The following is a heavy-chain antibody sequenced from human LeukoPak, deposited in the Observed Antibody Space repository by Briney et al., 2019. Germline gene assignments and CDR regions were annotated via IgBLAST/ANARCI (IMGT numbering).Heavy chain of an antibody. CDR2: INPSGGST. J-gene: IGHJ6*03. CDR1: GYTFTSNY. CDR3: ARGPRITLVRGGQWYYYMDV. D-gene: IGHD3-10*01. Sequence: ASVKVSCKASGYTFTSNYINWVRQAPGQGLEWMGLINPSGGSTNYAQKCQGRLTMTRDTSTSTVYMELSSLRSEDTAVYYCARGPRITLVRGGQWYYYMDVWGKGTRSPSP. V-gene: IGHV1-46*01.